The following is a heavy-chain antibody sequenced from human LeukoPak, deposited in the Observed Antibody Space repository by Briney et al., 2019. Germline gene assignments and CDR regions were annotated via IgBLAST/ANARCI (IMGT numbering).Heavy chain of an antibody. CDR1: GFTFSSYW. CDR3: AREQTPGYSSSWDDAFDI. D-gene: IGHD6-13*01. CDR2: INHSGST. V-gene: IGHV4-34*01. Sequence: PGGSLRLSCAASGFTFSSYWMNWVRQPPGKGLEWIGEINHSGSTNYNPSLKSRVTISVDTSKNQFSLKLSSVTAADTAVYYCAREQTPGYSSSWDDAFDIWGQGTMVTVSS. J-gene: IGHJ3*02.